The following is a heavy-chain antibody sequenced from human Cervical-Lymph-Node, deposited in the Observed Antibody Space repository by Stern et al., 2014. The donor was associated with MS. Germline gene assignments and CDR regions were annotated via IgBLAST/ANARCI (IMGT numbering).Heavy chain of an antibody. CDR2: MHPNSGNT. J-gene: IGHJ4*02. V-gene: IGHV1-8*01. CDR3: TRGLKGDY. CDR1: GYTFSNYD. Sequence: VHLVESGAEVKKPGASVKISCRASGYTFSNYDVNWVRQAAGQGLEWVGWMHPNSGNTGYAQKFQDRVIMTRNTSIGTVYMELSSLKSEDTAIYYCTRGLKGDYWGQGTLVTVSS.